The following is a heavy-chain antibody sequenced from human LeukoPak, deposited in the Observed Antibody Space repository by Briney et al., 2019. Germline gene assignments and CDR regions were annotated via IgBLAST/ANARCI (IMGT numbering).Heavy chain of an antibody. V-gene: IGHV3-21*01. D-gene: IGHD3-22*01. CDR1: GFTFSSYS. J-gene: IGHJ4*02. CDR3: ARQVWAQYYYDSSGSFDY. Sequence: GGSLRLSCAASGFTFSSYSMNWVRQAPGEGLEWVSSISSRTSYIYYADSLKGRFTISRDNAKNSLYLQMNSLRAEDTAVYYCARQVWAQYYYDSSGSFDYWGQGTLVTVSS. CDR2: ISSRTSYI.